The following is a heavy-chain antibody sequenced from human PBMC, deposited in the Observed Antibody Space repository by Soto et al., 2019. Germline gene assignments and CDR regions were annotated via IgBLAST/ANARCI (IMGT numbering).Heavy chain of an antibody. CDR1: WLTFNSCW. D-gene: IGHD3-10*01. V-gene: IGHV3-7*01. J-gene: IGHJ4*02. Sequence: GGSLRLSLAAPWLTFNSCWMSWVPRVPGSGLEWVASMKQDGIQIYYVDSVKGRFTISRYNAKNSLYLQMNSLRVEDTAVFYCASLLGGVTTFDNWGQGTLVTVSS. CDR3: ASLLGGVTTFDN. CDR2: MKQDGIQI.